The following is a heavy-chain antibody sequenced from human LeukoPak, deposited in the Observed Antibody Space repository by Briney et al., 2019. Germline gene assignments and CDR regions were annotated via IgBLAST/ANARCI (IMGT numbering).Heavy chain of an antibody. J-gene: IGHJ4*02. D-gene: IGHD1-26*01. CDR1: GGSFSGYY. V-gene: IGHV4-4*09. Sequence: SETLSLTCAVYGGSFSGYYWSWIRQPPGKGLEWIGYIYTSGSTSYNPSLKSRVTISVDTSKNQFSLKLSSVTAADTAVCYCARLRSNYFDYWGQGTLVTVSS. CDR2: IYTSGST. CDR3: ARLRSNYFDY.